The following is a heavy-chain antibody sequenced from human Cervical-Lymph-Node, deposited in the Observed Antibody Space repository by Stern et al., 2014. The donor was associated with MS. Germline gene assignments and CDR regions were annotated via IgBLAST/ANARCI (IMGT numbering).Heavy chain of an antibody. V-gene: IGHV1-46*01. CDR2: INPSGGST. CDR1: RYTFTSYY. J-gene: IGHJ4*02. Sequence: QVQLVQSGAEVKKPGASVKVSCKASRYTFTSYYMHWVRQAPGQGLEWMGIINPSGGSTRYAQKFQGRVTMTRDTSTSTVYMELSSLRSEDTAVYYCARDLGRGYFDYWGQGTLVTVSS. CDR3: ARDLGRGYFDY.